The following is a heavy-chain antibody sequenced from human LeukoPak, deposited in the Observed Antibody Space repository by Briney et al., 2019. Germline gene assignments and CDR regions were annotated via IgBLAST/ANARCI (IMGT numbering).Heavy chain of an antibody. CDR3: ARGSGGSGSSDFDY. D-gene: IGHD3-10*01. V-gene: IGHV1-2*02. J-gene: IGHJ4*02. CDR1: GYTYTGYY. CDR2: INPNSGGT. Sequence: GASVKVSGKASGYTYTGYYMHWVRQAPGQGLEWMGWINPNSGGTNYAQKFQGRVTMTRDTSISTAYMELSRLRSDDTAVYYCARGSGGSGSSDFDYWGQGTLVTVSS.